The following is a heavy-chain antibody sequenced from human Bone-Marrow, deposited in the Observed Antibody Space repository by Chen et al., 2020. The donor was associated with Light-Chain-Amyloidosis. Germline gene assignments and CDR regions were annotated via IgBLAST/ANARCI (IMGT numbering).Heavy chain of an antibody. CDR1: GYTFPNYW. J-gene: IGHJ4*02. V-gene: IGHV5-51*01. CDR3: ARRRDGYNFDY. D-gene: IGHD5-12*01. Sequence: EVQLEQSGPEVKKPGESLKISCKGSGYTFPNYWIGWVRQMPGKGLEWMGVIYPDDCGARYSPSVEGQVTISADKSITTAYLQWRSLKASDTAMYYCARRRDGYNFDYWGQGTLVTVSS. CDR2: IYPDDCGA.